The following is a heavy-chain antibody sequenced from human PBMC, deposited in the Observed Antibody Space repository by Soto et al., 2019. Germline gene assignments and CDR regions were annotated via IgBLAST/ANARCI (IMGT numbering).Heavy chain of an antibody. CDR2: IYYSGST. CDR3: ATTSGYETTFDY. Sequence: PSETLSLTCTVSGGSISSSSYYWGWIRQPPGKGLEWIGSIYYSGSTYYNLSLKSRVTISVDTSKNQFSLKLSSVTAADTAVYYCATTSGYETTFDYWGQGTLVTVSS. D-gene: IGHD5-12*01. V-gene: IGHV4-39*01. CDR1: GGSISSSSYY. J-gene: IGHJ4*02.